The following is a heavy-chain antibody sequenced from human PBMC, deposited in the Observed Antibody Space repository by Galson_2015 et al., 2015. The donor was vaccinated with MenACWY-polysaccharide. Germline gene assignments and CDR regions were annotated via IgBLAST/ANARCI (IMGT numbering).Heavy chain of an antibody. J-gene: IGHJ4*02. CDR2: INPHSGGP. CDR3: ARADLFDS. Sequence: SVKVSGKASGDTFTGDYVHWVGQARGRGLEWMGGINPHSGGPPYAQKFQGRVTMTRDTSTSTASMELSRLRSDDTAVYYCARADLFDSWGQGPLVPVPP. CDR1: GDTFTGDY. V-gene: IGHV1-2*02.